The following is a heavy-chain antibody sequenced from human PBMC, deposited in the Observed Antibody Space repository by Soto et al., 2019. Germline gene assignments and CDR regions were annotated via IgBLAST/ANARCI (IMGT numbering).Heavy chain of an antibody. J-gene: IGHJ4*02. V-gene: IGHV4-59*08. CDR3: ARHFPPVLSGSHYFDL. Sequence: QVQLQESGPGLVKPSETLSLTCTVSNDSISPYYWSWIRQPPGKGLGWIGFIYYSGSTTYNPSLKSRVTITVATSKNQYSLNLTSVAAADTALYYCARHFPPVLSGSHYFDLWGQGTLVTVSS. CDR2: IYYSGST. CDR1: NDSISPYY. D-gene: IGHD3-10*01.